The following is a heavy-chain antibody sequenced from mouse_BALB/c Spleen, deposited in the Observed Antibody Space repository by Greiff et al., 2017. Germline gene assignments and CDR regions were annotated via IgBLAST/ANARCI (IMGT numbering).Heavy chain of an antibody. Sequence: EVKLVESGGGLVKPGGSLKLSCAASGFTFSSYTMSWVRQTPEKRLEWVATISSGGSYTYYPDSVKGRFTISRDNAKNNLYLQMSSLKSEDTAMYYCTSLYYYGSSYWYFDVWGAGTTVTVSS. D-gene: IGHD1-1*01. CDR3: TSLYYYGSSYWYFDV. CDR1: GFTFSSYT. V-gene: IGHV5-6-4*01. J-gene: IGHJ1*01. CDR2: ISSGGSYT.